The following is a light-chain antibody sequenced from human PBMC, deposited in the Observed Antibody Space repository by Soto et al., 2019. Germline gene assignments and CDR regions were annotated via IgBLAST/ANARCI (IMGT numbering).Light chain of an antibody. V-gene: IGLV2-23*02. J-gene: IGLJ1*01. CDR3: FSYTNINTRACV. CDR2: EVT. Sequence: QSVLTQPASVSGSPRQSITISCTGTNSDVGSYNLVSWFQPHPAKAPKLVIYEVTKRPSGVSDRFSGSKSGNTASLTISGLQAEHEADYYCFSYTNINTRACVFGTGTKVTVL. CDR1: NSDVGSYNL.